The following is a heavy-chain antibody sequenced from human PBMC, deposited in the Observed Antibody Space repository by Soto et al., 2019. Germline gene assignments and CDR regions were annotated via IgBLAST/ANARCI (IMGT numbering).Heavy chain of an antibody. D-gene: IGHD2-15*01. J-gene: IGHJ1*01. Sequence: GGSLRLSCAASGFTFSSYSMNWVRQAPGKGLEWVSSISSSSSYIYYADSVKGRFTISRDNAKNSLYLQMNSLRAEDTAVYYCARVYCSGGSCYHAEYFQHWGQGTLVTVS. V-gene: IGHV3-21*01. CDR1: GFTFSSYS. CDR2: ISSSSSYI. CDR3: ARVYCSGGSCYHAEYFQH.